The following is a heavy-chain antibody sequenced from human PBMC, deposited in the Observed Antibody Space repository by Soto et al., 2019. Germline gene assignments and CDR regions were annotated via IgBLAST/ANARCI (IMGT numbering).Heavy chain of an antibody. CDR1: GGSFSGYY. D-gene: IGHD5-18*01. CDR3: ARGVRGYSYGTGGD. V-gene: IGHV4-34*01. Sequence: QAQLQQWGAGLLKPSETLSLTCAVYGGSFSGYYWSWIRQPPGKGLEWIGEINHSGSTNYNPSLKSRVTISVDTSKNQFPLKLSSVTAADTAVYYCARGVRGYSYGTGGDWGQGTLVTVSS. J-gene: IGHJ4*02. CDR2: INHSGST.